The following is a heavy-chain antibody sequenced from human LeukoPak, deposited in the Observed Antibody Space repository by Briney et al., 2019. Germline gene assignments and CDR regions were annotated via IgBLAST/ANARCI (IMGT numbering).Heavy chain of an antibody. CDR2: INPNNGDT. J-gene: IGHJ4*02. V-gene: IGHV1-2*02. Sequence: GASVKVSCKASGYTFTGYYIHWVRQAPGQGLEWMGWINPNNGDTNFAQKFQGKVTMTRDTSISTVYMELSRLRSDDTAVYYCAKEGSSGWAPNYWGQGTLVTVSS. CDR3: AKEGSSGWAPNY. CDR1: GYTFTGYY. D-gene: IGHD6-19*01.